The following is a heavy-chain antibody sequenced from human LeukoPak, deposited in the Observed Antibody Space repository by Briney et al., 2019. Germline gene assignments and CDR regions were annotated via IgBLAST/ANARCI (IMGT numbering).Heavy chain of an antibody. CDR1: GASVSSYY. CDR2: TYTSGSI. Sequence: SETLSLTCTVSGASVSSYYWSWVRRPAGKGLEWIGRTYTSGSIQYNPSLKSRVTMSLDTSKNQFSLKLSSVTAADTAVYYCARGGYYYGSSDWGQGILVTVSS. V-gene: IGHV4-4*07. D-gene: IGHD3-22*01. J-gene: IGHJ4*02. CDR3: ARGGYYYGSSD.